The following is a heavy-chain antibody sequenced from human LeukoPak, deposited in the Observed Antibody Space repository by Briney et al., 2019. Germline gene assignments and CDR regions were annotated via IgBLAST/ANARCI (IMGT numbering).Heavy chain of an antibody. CDR1: GYSFTNYG. CDR3: ARGGLSSTRKTSFDY. J-gene: IGHJ4*02. V-gene: IGHV1-18*01. CDR2: ISGYSGNT. Sequence: GASVKVSSKASGYSFTNYGITWVRQAPGQGLEWMGWISGYSGNTNYAQKLQGRVTMTTDTSTSTAYMELRSLRSDDTAVYYCARGGLSSTRKTSFDYWGQGTLVTVSS. D-gene: IGHD2-2*01.